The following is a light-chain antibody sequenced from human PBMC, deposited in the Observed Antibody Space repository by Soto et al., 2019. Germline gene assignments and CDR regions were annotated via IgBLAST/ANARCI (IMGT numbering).Light chain of an antibody. Sequence: QSVLTQPPSASGTPGQRVTISCSGSTSNIGSNTVNWYQQLQGTAPPLLIYSNNQRPSGVPDRFSGSGSGTSATLAISGLQSEDEADYYCAAWDVSRSGYVFGTGTKLTVL. CDR3: AAWDVSRSGYV. V-gene: IGLV1-44*01. CDR1: TSNIGSNT. CDR2: SNN. J-gene: IGLJ1*01.